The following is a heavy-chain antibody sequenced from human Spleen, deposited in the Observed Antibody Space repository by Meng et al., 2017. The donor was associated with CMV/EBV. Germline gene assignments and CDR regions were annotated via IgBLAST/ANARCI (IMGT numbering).Heavy chain of an antibody. J-gene: IGHJ4*02. V-gene: IGHV4-4*02. CDR2: IYQSGTT. CDR3: AGGSSSQGFEY. Sequence: LTCAISGGAITSSNGWSWVRQPPGKGLEWTGEIYQSGTTNYNPSLKSRVTMSMDRSKNQFSLKLTSVTAADTAIYYCAGGSSSQGFEYWGRGTLVTVSS. CDR1: GGAITSSNG.